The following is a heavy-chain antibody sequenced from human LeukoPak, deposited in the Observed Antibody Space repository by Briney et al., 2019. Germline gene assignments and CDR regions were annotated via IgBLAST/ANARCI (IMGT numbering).Heavy chain of an antibody. J-gene: IGHJ4*02. CDR2: IVPIFGTA. D-gene: IGHD5-18*01. Sequence: SVKVSCKASGGTFSSYAISWVRQAPGQGLEWMGGIVPIFGTANYAQKFQGRVTITTDESTSTAYMELSSLRSEDTAVYYCASVGGGYSYGYRYWGQGTLVTVSS. CDR1: GGTFSSYA. CDR3: ASVGGGYSYGYRY. V-gene: IGHV1-69*05.